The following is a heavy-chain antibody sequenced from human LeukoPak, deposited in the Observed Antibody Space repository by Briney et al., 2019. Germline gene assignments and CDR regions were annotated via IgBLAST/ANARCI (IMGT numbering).Heavy chain of an antibody. Sequence: PGGSLRLSCVASEFTFSIYAMSWVRQAPGKGLEWVSGISGSGGSTYYADSVKGRFTISRDNSKNTLYLQMNSLRAEDTAVYYCAKDRLPGANYDFWSGLKHNNDGGAFDIWGQGTMVTVSS. CDR1: EFTFSIYA. V-gene: IGHV3-23*01. D-gene: IGHD3-3*01. CDR3: AKDRLPGANYDFWSGLKHNNDGGAFDI. J-gene: IGHJ3*02. CDR2: ISGSGGST.